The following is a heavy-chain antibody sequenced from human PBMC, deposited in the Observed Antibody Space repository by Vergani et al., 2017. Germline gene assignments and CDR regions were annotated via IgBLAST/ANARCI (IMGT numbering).Heavy chain of an antibody. Sequence: QVQLVESGGGVVQPGRSLRLSCAASGFTFSSYAMHWVRQAPGKGLEWVAVISYDGSNKYYADSVKGRFTISRDNSKNTLYLQMNSLRAEDTAVYYCARSRVGLLVATSGREFDYWSQGTLVTVSS. J-gene: IGHJ4*02. D-gene: IGHD5-12*01. CDR1: GFTFSSYA. CDR3: ARSRVGLLVATSGREFDY. CDR2: ISYDGSNK. V-gene: IGHV3-30-3*01.